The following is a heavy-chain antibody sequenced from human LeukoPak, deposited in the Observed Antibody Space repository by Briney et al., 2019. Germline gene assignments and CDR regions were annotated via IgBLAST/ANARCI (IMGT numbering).Heavy chain of an antibody. J-gene: IGHJ6*02. D-gene: IGHD1-26*01. CDR1: GFTFSSYW. CDR3: ARDGATSYYYYGVDV. CDR2: INQDGSDK. V-gene: IGHV3-7*01. Sequence: GGSLRLSCAASGFTFSSYWMSWVRQAPGKGLEWVANINQDGSDKNYVDSVKGRFTVSRDNAKNSLYLQMNSLRAEDTAVYYCARDGATSYYYYGVDVWGQGTTVTVSS.